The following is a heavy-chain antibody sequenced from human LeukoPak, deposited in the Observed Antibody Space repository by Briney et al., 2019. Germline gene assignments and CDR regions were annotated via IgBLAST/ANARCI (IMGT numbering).Heavy chain of an antibody. CDR1: GGSIGSGSYY. J-gene: IGHJ4*02. D-gene: IGHD1-14*01. V-gene: IGHV4-61*02. Sequence: PSETLSLTCTVSGGSIGSGSYYWSWIRQPAGKGLEWIGRIYTSGSTNYNPSLKSRVTISVDTSKNQFSLKLSSVTAADTAVYYCARGSLPLAPEEYWGQGTLVTVSS. CDR3: ARGSLPLAPEEY. CDR2: IYTSGST.